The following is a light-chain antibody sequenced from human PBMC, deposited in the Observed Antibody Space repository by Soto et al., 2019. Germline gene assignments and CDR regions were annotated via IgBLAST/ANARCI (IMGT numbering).Light chain of an antibody. CDR3: QQSYSTPRT. V-gene: IGKV1-39*01. CDR2: AAS. J-gene: IGKJ1*01. Sequence: DIQMTQSPSSLSASVGDRVTITCRASQSISSYLNWYQQKPGKAPKLLIYAASSLQSGVPSRFSGSGSGTDFTITISILQPEDFATYYCQQSYSTPRTFGQGTKVEIK. CDR1: QSISSY.